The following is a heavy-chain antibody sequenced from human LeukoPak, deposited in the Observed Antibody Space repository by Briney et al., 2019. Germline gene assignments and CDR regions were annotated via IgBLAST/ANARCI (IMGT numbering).Heavy chain of an antibody. CDR3: ARVYCSSTSCLVYYGMDV. Sequence: KPSETLSLTCAVYGGSFSGYYWSWIRQPPGKGLEWIGEINHSGSTNYNPSLKSRVTISVDTSKNQFSLKLSSVTAADTAVYYCARVYCSSTSCLVYYGMDVWGQGTTVTVSS. J-gene: IGHJ6*02. D-gene: IGHD2-2*01. CDR1: GGSFSGYY. V-gene: IGHV4-34*01. CDR2: INHSGST.